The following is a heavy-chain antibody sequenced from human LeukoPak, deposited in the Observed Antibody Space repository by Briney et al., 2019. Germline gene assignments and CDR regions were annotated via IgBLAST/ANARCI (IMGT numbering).Heavy chain of an antibody. J-gene: IGHJ4*02. Sequence: GGALRLSCAACGWTFSRYGMHGVGQAGGKGGEGVGVIWYEGRNKYYAGSVKGRFTISRDKYKKALSLQMNSLRVEDTAIYFSARAAYDSNGYLTLWGQGTLVAVSS. CDR2: IWYEGRNK. V-gene: IGHV3-33*01. CDR1: GWTFSRYG. CDR3: ARAAYDSNGYLTL. D-gene: IGHD3-22*01.